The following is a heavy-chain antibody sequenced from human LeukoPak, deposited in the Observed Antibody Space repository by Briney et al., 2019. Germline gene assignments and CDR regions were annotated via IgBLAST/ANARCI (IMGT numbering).Heavy chain of an antibody. V-gene: IGHV3-48*03. D-gene: IGHD3-9*01. CDR3: ARVDPQGILTGYRKSFVLDY. CDR2: ISSSGSTI. J-gene: IGHJ4*02. CDR1: GFTFSSYE. Sequence: GGSLRLSCAASGFTFSSYEMNWVRQAPGKGLEWVSYISSSGSTIYYADSVKGRFTISRDNAKNSLYLQMNSLRAEDTAVYYCARVDPQGILTGYRKSFVLDYWGQGTLVTVSS.